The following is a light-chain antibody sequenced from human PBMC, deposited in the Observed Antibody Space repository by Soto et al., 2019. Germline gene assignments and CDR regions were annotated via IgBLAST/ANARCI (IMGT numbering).Light chain of an antibody. CDR1: QSVSSSH. CDR3: QHYGSSRLT. CDR2: DVS. Sequence: EIVLTQSPATLSLSPGERATLSCGASQSVSSSHLAWYQQKPGLAPRLLIYDVSSRATGIPDRFSGSGSGTDFTLTISRLVPEDFAFYYCQHYGSSRLTFGGGTKVDIK. V-gene: IGKV3D-20*01. J-gene: IGKJ4*01.